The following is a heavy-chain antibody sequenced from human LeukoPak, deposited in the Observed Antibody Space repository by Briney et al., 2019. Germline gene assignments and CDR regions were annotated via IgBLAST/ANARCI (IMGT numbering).Heavy chain of an antibody. CDR3: ARESYYDSSGPGGGALNYFDY. D-gene: IGHD3-22*01. V-gene: IGHV1-69*05. CDR1: GGAFSSYA. Sequence: SVKVSCKASGGAFSSYAISWVRQAPGQGLEWMGRIIPIFGTANYAQKFQGRVTITTDESTSTAYMELSSLRSEDTAVYYCARESYYDSSGPGGGALNYFDYWGQGTLVTVSS. CDR2: IIPIFGTA. J-gene: IGHJ4*02.